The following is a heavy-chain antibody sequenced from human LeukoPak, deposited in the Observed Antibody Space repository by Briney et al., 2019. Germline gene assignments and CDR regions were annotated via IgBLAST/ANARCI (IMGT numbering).Heavy chain of an antibody. V-gene: IGHV4-59*01. J-gene: IGHJ4*02. CDR3: ARPWGTSPSD. D-gene: IGHD3-16*01. CDR1: GGSISRYY. CDR2: ISNSGST. Sequence: PSETLSLTCSVSGGSISRYYWSWIRQPPGKGLEWIGYISNSGSTSYNPSLKSRVTTSVDAPKNQFSLKMTSVTAADTAVYYCARPWGTSPSDWGQGTLVTVSS.